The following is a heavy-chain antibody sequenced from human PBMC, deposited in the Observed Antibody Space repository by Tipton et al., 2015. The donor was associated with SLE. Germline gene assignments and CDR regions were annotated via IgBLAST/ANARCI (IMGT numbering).Heavy chain of an antibody. CDR3: ARHVRVAYYYAMDV. Sequence: TLSLTCTVSGGSISGYHWSWLRQPPGMGLEWIGYISYTETTNYNPSLESRVIISVDTSKNQFSLRLSSVTAADTAMYYCARHVRVAYYYAMDVWGQGTTAVISS. CDR1: GGSISGYH. CDR2: ISYTETT. J-gene: IGHJ6*02. V-gene: IGHV4-59*08. D-gene: IGHD2-15*01.